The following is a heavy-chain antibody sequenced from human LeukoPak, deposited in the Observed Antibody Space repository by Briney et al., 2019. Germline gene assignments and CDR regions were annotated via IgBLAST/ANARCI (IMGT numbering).Heavy chain of an antibody. CDR1: GYTFTGYY. V-gene: IGHV1-69*13. CDR2: IVPILGTA. Sequence: SVKVSCKTSGYTFTGYYMHWVRQAPGQGLEWMGGIVPILGTANYAQKFQGRVTITADDSTGTAYMELTSLRSADTAVYYCARSQGYSYGSSYWGQGTLVTVSS. J-gene: IGHJ4*02. D-gene: IGHD5-18*01. CDR3: ARSQGYSYGSSY.